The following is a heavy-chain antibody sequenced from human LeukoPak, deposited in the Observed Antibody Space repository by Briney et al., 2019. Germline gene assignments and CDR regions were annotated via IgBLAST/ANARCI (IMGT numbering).Heavy chain of an antibody. J-gene: IGHJ4*02. CDR1: GFTFSSYS. CDR2: ISSSSSYI. V-gene: IGHV3-21*01. D-gene: IGHD3-9*01. CDR3: ARGGESDILTGYADY. Sequence: GGSLRLSCAASGFTFSSYSMNWVRQAPGKGLEWVSSISSSSSYIYYADSVKGRFTISRDNAKNSLYLQMNSLRAEDTAVYYCARGGESDILTGYADYWGQGTLVTVSS.